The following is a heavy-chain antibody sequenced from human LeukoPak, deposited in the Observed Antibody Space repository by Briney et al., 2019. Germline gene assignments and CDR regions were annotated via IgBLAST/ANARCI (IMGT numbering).Heavy chain of an antibody. CDR2: IYYSGST. Sequence: PSETLSLTCTFSGGSISCSSYYWGWTRQPPGKGLEWIGSIYYSGSTYYRPSLKSRVTISVDTSKNQFSLKLSSVTAADTAVYYCARHQGSGMAVWGQGTTVTVSS. CDR3: ARHQGSGMAV. D-gene: IGHD2-15*01. V-gene: IGHV4-39*01. CDR1: GGSISCSSYY. J-gene: IGHJ6*02.